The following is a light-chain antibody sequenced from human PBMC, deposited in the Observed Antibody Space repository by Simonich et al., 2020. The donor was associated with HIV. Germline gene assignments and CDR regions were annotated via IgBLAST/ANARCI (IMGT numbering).Light chain of an antibody. J-gene: IGLJ3*02. Sequence: QSALPQPASVSGSPGQSITISCPGTRRDVGGYNYVSWYQQHPGKAPKLMIYDVSKRPSGGSNRFSGSKSGNTASLTISGLQAEDEADYYCSSYTSSSLWVFGGGTKLTVL. CDR2: DVS. V-gene: IGLV2-14*01. CDR1: RRDVGGYNY. CDR3: SSYTSSSLWV.